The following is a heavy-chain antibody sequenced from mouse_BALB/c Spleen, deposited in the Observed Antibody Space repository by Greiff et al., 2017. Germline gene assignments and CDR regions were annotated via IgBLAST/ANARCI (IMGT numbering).Heavy chain of an antibody. Sequence: VQLQQSGPGLVKPSQSLSLTCTVTGYSITSDYAWNWIRQFPGNKLEWMGYISYSGSTSYNPSLKSRISITRDTSKNQFFLQLNSVTTEDTATYYCARSDGVRGAMDYWGQGTSVTVSS. D-gene: IGHD1-1*02. CDR2: ISYSGST. J-gene: IGHJ4*01. V-gene: IGHV3-2*02. CDR3: ARSDGVRGAMDY. CDR1: GYSITSDYA.